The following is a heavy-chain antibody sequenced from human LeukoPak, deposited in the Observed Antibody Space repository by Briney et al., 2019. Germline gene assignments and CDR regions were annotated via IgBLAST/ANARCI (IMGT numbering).Heavy chain of an antibody. CDR1: GYTFTSYA. V-gene: IGHV1-3*01. D-gene: IGHD4-23*01. CDR2: INAGNGNT. J-gene: IGHJ4*02. CDR3: ARDGHGGNSGDDY. Sequence: GASVKVSCKASGYTFTSYAMHWVRQAPGQRLEWMGWINAGNGNTKYSQKFQGRVTITRDTSASTAYMELSSLRSEDTAVYYCARDGHGGNSGDDYWGQGALVTVSS.